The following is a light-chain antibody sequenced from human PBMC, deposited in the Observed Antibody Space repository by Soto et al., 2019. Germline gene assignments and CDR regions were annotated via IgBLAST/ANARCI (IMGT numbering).Light chain of an antibody. V-gene: IGLV4-69*01. CDR3: QTWGTGIHVV. J-gene: IGLJ2*01. CDR2: LNSDGSH. CDR1: SGHSSYA. Sequence: QLVLTQSPSASASLGASVKLTCTLSSGHSSYAIAWHQQQPEKGPRYLMKLNSDGSHSKGDGIPDRFSGFSSGAERYLTISSLQSEDGADYYCQTWGTGIHVVFGGGTKLTVL.